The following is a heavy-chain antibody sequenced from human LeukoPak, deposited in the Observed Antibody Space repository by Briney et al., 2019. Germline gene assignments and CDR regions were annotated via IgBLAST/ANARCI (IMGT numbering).Heavy chain of an antibody. CDR2: ISSNGGST. V-gene: IGHV3-64*01. CDR1: GFTFSSYA. D-gene: IGHD3-3*01. J-gene: IGHJ4*02. Sequence: SGGSLRLSCAASGFTFSSYAMHWVRQAPGKGLEYVSAISSNGGSTYYANSVKGRFTISRDNSKNTLYLQMGSLRAEDMAVYYCARAKEYFWSGYRQYYFDYWGQGTLVTVSS. CDR3: ARAKEYFWSGYRQYYFDY.